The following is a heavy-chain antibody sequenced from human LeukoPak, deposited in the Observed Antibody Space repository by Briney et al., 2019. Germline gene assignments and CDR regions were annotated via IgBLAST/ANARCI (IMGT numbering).Heavy chain of an antibody. D-gene: IGHD6-19*01. CDR2: ISSSSYI. CDR3: ARAEQWLALGYPSDY. V-gene: IGHV3-21*01. CDR1: GFTFSSYS. Sequence: PGGSLRLSCAASGFTFSSYSMNWVRQAPGKGLEWVSSISSSSYIYYADSVEGRFTISRDNAKNSLYLQMNSLRAEDTAVYYCARAEQWLALGYPSDYWGQGTLVTVSS. J-gene: IGHJ4*02.